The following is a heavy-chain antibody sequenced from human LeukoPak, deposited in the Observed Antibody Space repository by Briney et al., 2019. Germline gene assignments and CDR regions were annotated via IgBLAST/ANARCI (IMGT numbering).Heavy chain of an antibody. V-gene: IGHV4-4*07. D-gene: IGHD6-13*01. Sequence: SETLSLTCTVSGGSISSYYWSWIRQPAGKGLEWIGRIYTSGSTNYNPSLKSRVTMSIDTSKNQFSLKLSSVTAADTAVYYCARVQGDSSSWYVEDYWGQGTLVTVSS. CDR2: IYTSGST. CDR3: ARVQGDSSSWYVEDY. CDR1: GGSISSYY. J-gene: IGHJ4*02.